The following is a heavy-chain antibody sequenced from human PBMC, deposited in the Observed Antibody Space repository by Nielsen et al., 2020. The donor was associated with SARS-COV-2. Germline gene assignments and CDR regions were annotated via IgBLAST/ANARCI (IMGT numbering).Heavy chain of an antibody. D-gene: IGHD3-10*01. Sequence: ASVKVSCKASGYTFSHYVINWVRQAPGQGLEWMGWMNTNTGDPMYAQDFTGRFVFSLDSSVSTAYLHISGLKPEDTAVYYCARGGIALVRGTPERFDPWRQGTLVTVSS. V-gene: IGHV7-4-1*02. CDR3: ARGGIALVRGTPERFDP. CDR1: GYTFSHYV. CDR2: MNTNTGDP. J-gene: IGHJ5*02.